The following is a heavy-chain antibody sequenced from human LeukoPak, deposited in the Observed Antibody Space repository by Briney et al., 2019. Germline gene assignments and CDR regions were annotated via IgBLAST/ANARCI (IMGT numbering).Heavy chain of an antibody. CDR2: IYYSGST. Sequence: SETLSLTCTVSGGSISSYYWSWIRQPPGKGLEWIGYIYYSGSTDYNPSLKSRVTMSVDTSNNLLSLKLNSVTAADTAFYYCAREEYSSDWYGHDSWGQGTLVTVSS. CDR1: GGSISSYY. CDR3: AREEYSSDWYGHDS. J-gene: IGHJ4*02. V-gene: IGHV4-59*12. D-gene: IGHD6-13*01.